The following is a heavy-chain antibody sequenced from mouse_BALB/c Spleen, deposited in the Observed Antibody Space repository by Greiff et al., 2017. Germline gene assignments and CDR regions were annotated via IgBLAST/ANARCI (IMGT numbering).Heavy chain of an antibody. J-gene: IGHJ3*01. Sequence: EVKVVESGGGLVQPGGSLKLSCAASGFTFSSYTMSWVRQTPEKRLEWVAYISNGGGSTYYPDTVKGRFTISRDNAKNTLYLQMSSLKSEDTAMYYCARQGYGKGFAYWGQGTLVTVSA. V-gene: IGHV5-12-2*01. CDR2: ISNGGGST. CDR3: ARQGYGKGFAY. D-gene: IGHD1-1*01. CDR1: GFTFSSYT.